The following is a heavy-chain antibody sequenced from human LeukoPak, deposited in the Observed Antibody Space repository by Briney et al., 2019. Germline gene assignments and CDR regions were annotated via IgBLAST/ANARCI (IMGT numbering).Heavy chain of an antibody. V-gene: IGHV3-48*01. CDR1: GFTFSTYN. D-gene: IGHD6-13*01. J-gene: IGHJ3*02. CDR2: ITSSSAT. CDR3: AREYSSSVGRAFDI. Sequence: GGSLRLSCAASGFTFSTYNMNWVRQTPGKGLERVSHITSSSATYHADSVKDRFTISRDNAKNSLYLQMSSLRAEDTAVYYCAREYSSSVGRAFDIWGQGTMVTVSS.